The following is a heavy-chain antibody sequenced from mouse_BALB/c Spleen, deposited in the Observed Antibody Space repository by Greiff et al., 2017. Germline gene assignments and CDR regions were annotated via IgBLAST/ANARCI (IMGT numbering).Heavy chain of an antibody. Sequence: VQLVESGAELVRPGSSVKISCKASGYAFSSYWMNWVKQRPGQGLEWIGQIYPGDGDTNYNGKFKGKATLTADKSSSTAYMQLSSLTSEDSAVYFCAREGGYNYWGQGTTLTVSS. V-gene: IGHV1-80*01. CDR1: GYAFSSYW. CDR2: IYPGDGDT. CDR3: AREGGYNY. D-gene: IGHD1-2*01. J-gene: IGHJ2*01.